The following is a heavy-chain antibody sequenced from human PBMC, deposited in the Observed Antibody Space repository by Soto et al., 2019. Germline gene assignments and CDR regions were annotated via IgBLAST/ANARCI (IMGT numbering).Heavy chain of an antibody. V-gene: IGHV3-49*03. CDR2: IRSKAYGGTT. J-gene: IGHJ4*02. D-gene: IGHD2-15*01. CDR3: TRDSFDYCSGGSCYSGY. CDR1: GFTCVDYA. Sequence: GGSLRLSCTASGFTCVDYAMSWFRQAPGKGLEWVGFIRSKAYGGTTEYAASVKGRFTISRDDSKSIAYLQMNSLKTEDTAVYYCTRDSFDYCSGGSCYSGYWGQGTLVTVSS.